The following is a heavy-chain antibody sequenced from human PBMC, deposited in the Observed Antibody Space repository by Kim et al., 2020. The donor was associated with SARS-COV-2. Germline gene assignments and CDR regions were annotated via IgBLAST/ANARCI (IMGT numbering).Heavy chain of an antibody. V-gene: IGHV5-51*01. Sequence: TYSPSFQGQVTISADKSISTAYLQWSSLKASNTAMYYCARADGYNYPFDYWGQRTLVTVSS. J-gene: IGHJ4*02. D-gene: IGHD5-12*01. CDR3: ARADGYNYPFDY.